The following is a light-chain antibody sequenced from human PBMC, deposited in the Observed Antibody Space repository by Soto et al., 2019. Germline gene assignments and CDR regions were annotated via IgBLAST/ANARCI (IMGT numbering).Light chain of an antibody. CDR3: SSYVGSNNFPYV. Sequence: QSALTQPPSASGSPGQSVTISCTGTSIDVGGYNYVSWYQHRPGKDPKLVIYEVDERPSGVPDRFSGSKSGNTASLTVSGLQAEGEADYYCSSYVGSNNFPYVFGTGTKVTVL. J-gene: IGLJ1*01. CDR1: SIDVGGYNY. V-gene: IGLV2-8*01. CDR2: EVD.